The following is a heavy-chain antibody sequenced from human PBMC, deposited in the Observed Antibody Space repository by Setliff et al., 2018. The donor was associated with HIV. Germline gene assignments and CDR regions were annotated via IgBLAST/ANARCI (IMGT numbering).Heavy chain of an antibody. CDR3: ARVIAVAAHAFDI. V-gene: IGHV4-4*08. D-gene: IGHD6-19*01. CDR1: GDSISGFY. CDR2: IFTNEFI. J-gene: IGHJ3*02. Sequence: PSETLSLTCTVSGDSISGFYWSWIRQPPGKGLEWIGSIFTNEFINYNPSLESRVTMSLDTSKNQFSLKLSSVTTADTAVYYCARVIAVAAHAFDIWGQGTMVTVSS.